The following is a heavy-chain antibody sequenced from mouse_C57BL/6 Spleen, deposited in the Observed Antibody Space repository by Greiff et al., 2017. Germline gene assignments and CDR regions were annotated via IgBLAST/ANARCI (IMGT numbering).Heavy chain of an antibody. CDR1: GYTFTSYW. Sequence: VQLQESGAELVKPGASVKLSCKASGYTFTSYWMHWVKQRPGQGLEWIGMIHPNSGSTNYNEKFKSKATLTVDKSSSTAYMQLSSLTSEDSAVYYCARSDYDYDEAYWGQGTLVTVSA. J-gene: IGHJ3*01. D-gene: IGHD2-4*01. CDR3: ARSDYDYDEAY. CDR2: IHPNSGST. V-gene: IGHV1-64*01.